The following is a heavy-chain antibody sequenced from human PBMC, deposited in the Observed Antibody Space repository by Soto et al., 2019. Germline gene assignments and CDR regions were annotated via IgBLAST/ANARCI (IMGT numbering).Heavy chain of an antibody. CDR1: GYTFNNYG. J-gene: IGHJ4*02. V-gene: IGHV1-18*01. CDR3: ARAWYCSSDNCYFDS. D-gene: IGHD2-15*01. CDR2: ISTYNGNT. Sequence: GASVKVSCKASGYTFNNYGITWVRQAPGQGLEWMGWISTYNGNTNYARILQGRVAMTTDTSTNTAYMEVTSLRSDDTAVYYCARAWYCSSDNCYFDSWGLGTLVTVSS.